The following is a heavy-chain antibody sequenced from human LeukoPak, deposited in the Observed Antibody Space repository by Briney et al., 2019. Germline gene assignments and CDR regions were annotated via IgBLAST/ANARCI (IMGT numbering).Heavy chain of an antibody. CDR2: ISSSSSYI. D-gene: IGHD2-8*02. Sequence: GGSLRLSCAASGFTFSNYNMDWVRQAPGKGLEWVSSISSSSSYIYYADSVKGRFTISRDNTKNSLYLQMNSLRAEDTAVYYCARDSPYGTAGYWGQGTLVTVSS. J-gene: IGHJ4*02. CDR3: ARDSPYGTAGY. V-gene: IGHV3-21*01. CDR1: GFTFSNYN.